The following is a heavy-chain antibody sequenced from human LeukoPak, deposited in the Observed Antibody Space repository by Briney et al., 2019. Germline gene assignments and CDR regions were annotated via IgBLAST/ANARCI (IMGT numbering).Heavy chain of an antibody. D-gene: IGHD3-3*01. J-gene: IGHJ6*02. CDR1: GFTFSSYA. CDR2: ISGSGGST. CDR3: AKSVAIYFYYGLDV. V-gene: IGHV3-23*01. Sequence: GGSLRLSCAASGFTFSSYAMSWVRQTPGKGLEWVSAISGSGGSTYYADSVKGRFTISRDNSKNTLFLQMNSLRVEDTASYYCAKSVAIYFYYGLDVWGQGTTVTVSS.